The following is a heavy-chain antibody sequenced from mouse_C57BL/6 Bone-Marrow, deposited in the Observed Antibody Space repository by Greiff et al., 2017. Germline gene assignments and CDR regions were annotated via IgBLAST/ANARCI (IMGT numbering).Heavy chain of an antibody. D-gene: IGHD2-4*01. CDR3: TTDDYEAY. J-gene: IGHJ2*01. V-gene: IGHV14-4*01. CDR1: GFNIKDDY. Sequence: EVKLVESGAELVRPGASVKLSCTASGFNIKDDYMHWVKQRPEQGLEWIGWIDPENGDTEYASKFQGKATITADTSSNTAYLQLSSLTSEDTAVYYCTTDDYEAYWGQGTTLTVSS. CDR2: IDPENGDT.